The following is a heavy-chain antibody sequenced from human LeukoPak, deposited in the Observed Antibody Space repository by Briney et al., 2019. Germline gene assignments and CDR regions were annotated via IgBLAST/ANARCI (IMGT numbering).Heavy chain of an antibody. CDR1: GFTFTYYA. J-gene: IGHJ4*02. Sequence: GGSLRLSCAASGFTFTYYAMHWVRQAPGKGLHWVAVVSNDGDIQDYADSVKGRFTISRDNSKNTLYLQMNSLRAEDTAVYYCARDLTDYYDSSGYGDYWGQGTLVTVSS. CDR2: VSNDGDIQ. CDR3: ARDLTDYYDSSGYGDY. D-gene: IGHD3-22*01. V-gene: IGHV3-30-3*01.